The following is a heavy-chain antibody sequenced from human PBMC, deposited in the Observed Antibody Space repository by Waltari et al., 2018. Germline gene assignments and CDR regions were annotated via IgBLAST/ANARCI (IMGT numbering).Heavy chain of an antibody. CDR3: AGGYSSYYGMDV. CDR1: GLTFTNYT. CDR2: ISSTSSDI. D-gene: IGHD6-13*01. Sequence: EVQLVESGGGLVKPGGCLRLSCAAPGLTFTNYTMNWVRQAPGKGLEWVSSISSTSSDIYYADSVKGRFTISRDNAKSSLYLQLNSLRAEDTAVYYCAGGYSSYYGMDVWGQGTTVTVFS. V-gene: IGHV3-21*02. J-gene: IGHJ6*02.